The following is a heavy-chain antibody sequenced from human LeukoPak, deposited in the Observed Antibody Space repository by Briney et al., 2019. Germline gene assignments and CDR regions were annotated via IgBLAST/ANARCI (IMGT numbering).Heavy chain of an antibody. Sequence: GESLKISCKGSGYSFTNYWIGWARQMPGKGLEWMGIIYPGDSDTRYSPSFQGQVTISADKSISTAYLQWSSLKASDTAMYYCARHGYYGSGSYRGHFDYWGQGTLVTVSS. J-gene: IGHJ4*02. D-gene: IGHD3-10*01. CDR1: GYSFTNYW. CDR2: IYPGDSDT. V-gene: IGHV5-51*01. CDR3: ARHGYYGSGSYRGHFDY.